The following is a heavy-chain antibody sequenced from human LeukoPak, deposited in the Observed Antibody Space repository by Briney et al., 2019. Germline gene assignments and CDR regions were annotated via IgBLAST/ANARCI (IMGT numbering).Heavy chain of an antibody. V-gene: IGHV3-23*01. CDR3: ALIVATMGNFDY. CDR2: ISGSGGST. D-gene: IGHD5-12*01. CDR1: GFTFSSYA. Sequence: GGSLRLSCAASGFTFSSYAMSWVRQAPGKGLEWVSAISGSGGSTYYADSVKGRFTTSRDNSKNTLYLQMNSLRAEDTTVYYCALIVATMGNFDYWGQGTLVTASS. J-gene: IGHJ4*02.